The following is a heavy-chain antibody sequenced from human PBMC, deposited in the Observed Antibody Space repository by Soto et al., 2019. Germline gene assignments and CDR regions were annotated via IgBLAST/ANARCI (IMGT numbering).Heavy chain of an antibody. CDR1: GGSISSSNW. V-gene: IGHV4-4*02. CDR2: IYHSGST. Sequence: SETLSLTCAVSGGSISSSNWWSWVRQPPGKGLEWIGEIYHSGSTNYNPSLKSRVTITADESTSTAYMELSSLRSEDTAVYYCARSYCGGDCYFDYWGQGTLVTVSS. J-gene: IGHJ4*02. D-gene: IGHD2-21*02. CDR3: ARSYCGGDCYFDY.